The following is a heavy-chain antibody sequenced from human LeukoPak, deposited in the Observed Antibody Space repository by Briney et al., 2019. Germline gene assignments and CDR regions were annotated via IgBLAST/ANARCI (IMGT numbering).Heavy chain of an antibody. J-gene: IGHJ4*02. V-gene: IGHV4-30-2*01. CDR2: IYHSGST. CDR1: GVAISSVGYY. D-gene: IGHD3-3*01. Sequence: SQTLSLTCTVSGVAISSVGYYRSWIRQPPGKGLERIGYIYHSGSTYYNPSLKSRVTISVDTSKNQFSLKLSSVTAADTAVYYCARRSSDFWSDPSDYWGQGTLVTVSS. CDR3: ARRSSDFWSDPSDY.